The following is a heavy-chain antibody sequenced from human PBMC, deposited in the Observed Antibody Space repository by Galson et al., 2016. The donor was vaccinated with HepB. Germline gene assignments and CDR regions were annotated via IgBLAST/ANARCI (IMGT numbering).Heavy chain of an antibody. CDR3: AKGLYGDYSYFDD. D-gene: IGHD4-17*01. CDR1: GFTFNIYA. CDR2: IAGSGAPT. V-gene: IGHV3-23*01. Sequence: SLRLSCAASGFTFNIYAMSWVRQAPGKGLERVAAIAGSGAPTNYADSVKGRFTISRDNSKNTLYLQMNSLRAEDTAVYYCAKGLYGDYSYFDDWGQGTLATVSS. J-gene: IGHJ4*02.